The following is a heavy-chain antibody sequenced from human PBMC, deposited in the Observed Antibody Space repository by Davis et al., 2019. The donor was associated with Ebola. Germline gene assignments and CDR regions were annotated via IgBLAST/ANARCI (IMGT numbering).Heavy chain of an antibody. CDR3: ARALRGVLY. D-gene: IGHD3-10*01. CDR2: INSDGSST. J-gene: IGHJ4*02. V-gene: IGHV3-74*01. Sequence: GESLKISCAASGFTFSSYWMHWVRQAPGKGLVWASRINSDGSSTSYADSVKGRFTISRDNAKNTLYLQMNSLRAEDTAVYYCARALRGVLYWGQGTLVTVSS. CDR1: GFTFSSYW.